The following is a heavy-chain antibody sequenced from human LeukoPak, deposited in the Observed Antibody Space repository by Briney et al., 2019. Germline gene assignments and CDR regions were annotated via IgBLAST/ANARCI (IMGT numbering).Heavy chain of an antibody. D-gene: IGHD2-2*01. CDR1: GGTFSSYA. V-gene: IGHV1-69*06. CDR3: ARAGVEYQHNWFDP. Sequence: SVKVSCKASGGTFSSYAISWVRQAPGQGLEWMGGIIPIFGTANYAQKFLGRVTITADKSTSTAYMELSSLRSEDTAVYYCARAGVEYQHNWFDPWGQGTLVTVSS. CDR2: IIPIFGTA. J-gene: IGHJ5*02.